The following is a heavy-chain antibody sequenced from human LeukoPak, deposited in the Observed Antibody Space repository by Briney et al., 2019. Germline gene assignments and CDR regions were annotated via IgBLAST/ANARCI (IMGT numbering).Heavy chain of an antibody. CDR2: ISYDGSNK. CDR3: ARDLARVLLQSILLY. Sequence: GESLRLSCAASGFTFSSYAMHWVRQAPGKGLEWVAVISYDGSNKYYADSVKGRFTISRDNSKNTLYLQMNSLRAEDTAVYYCARDLARVLLQSILLYWGQGTLVTVSS. D-gene: IGHD2/OR15-2a*01. CDR1: GFTFSSYA. J-gene: IGHJ4*02. V-gene: IGHV3-30*04.